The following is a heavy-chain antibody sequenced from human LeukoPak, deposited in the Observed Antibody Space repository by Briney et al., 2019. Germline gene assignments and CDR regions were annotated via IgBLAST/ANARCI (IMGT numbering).Heavy chain of an antibody. V-gene: IGHV5-51*01. Sequence: GESLKISCRGSGYTFRSYWIGWVRQMPGKGLEWMGIIYPGDSDTRYSPSFQSQVIISADKSISTAYLQWRSLKASDTAMYYCARGALPAAISLDYWGQGTLVTVSS. D-gene: IGHD2-2*01. J-gene: IGHJ4*02. CDR1: GYTFRSYW. CDR2: IYPGDSDT. CDR3: ARGALPAAISLDY.